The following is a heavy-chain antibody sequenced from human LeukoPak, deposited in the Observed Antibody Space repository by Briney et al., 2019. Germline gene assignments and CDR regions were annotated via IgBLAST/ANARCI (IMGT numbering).Heavy chain of an antibody. Sequence: SETLSLTCAVSGYSISSGYYWGWIRQPPGKGLEWIGSIYHSGSTYYNPSLKSRVTISADTSKNQFSLKLSSVTAADTAVYYCARRLAHYDFRSAPLIDIWGQGTMATVSS. J-gene: IGHJ3*02. V-gene: IGHV4-38-2*01. CDR2: IYHSGST. CDR1: GYSISSGYY. D-gene: IGHD3-3*01. CDR3: ARRLAHYDFRSAPLIDI.